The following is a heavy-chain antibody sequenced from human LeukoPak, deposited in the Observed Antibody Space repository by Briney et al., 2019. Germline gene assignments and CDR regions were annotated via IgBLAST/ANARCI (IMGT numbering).Heavy chain of an antibody. Sequence: GGSLRLSCAASGFTFDDYGMTWVRQIPGKGLEWVAGVNSDGRSAGYAASVRGRFTISRDNAKNTLYLQMNSLRAEDTAVYYCARADSSGYQRQFDYWGQGTLVTVSS. CDR3: ARADSSGYQRQFDY. CDR2: VNSDGRSA. CDR1: GFTFDDYG. V-gene: IGHV3-20*04. D-gene: IGHD3-22*01. J-gene: IGHJ4*02.